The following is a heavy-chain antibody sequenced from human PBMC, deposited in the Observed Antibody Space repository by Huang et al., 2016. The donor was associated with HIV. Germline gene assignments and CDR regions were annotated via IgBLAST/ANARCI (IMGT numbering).Heavy chain of an antibody. V-gene: IGHV4-34*01. CDR2: MNHIGKT. J-gene: IGHJ4*02. Sequence: QVQLRQWGAGLVKPSETLSLTCAVYGGSFSGYYWTWIRQSPGKGLEWIGEMNHIGKTNYQPSLKSRGTISKDTAKNQFSLQLTSVSAADTGVYFCAREKAADSAWYGVYYFDYWGEGALVTVTS. CDR1: GGSFSGYY. CDR3: AREKAADSAWYGVYYFDY. D-gene: IGHD6-19*01.